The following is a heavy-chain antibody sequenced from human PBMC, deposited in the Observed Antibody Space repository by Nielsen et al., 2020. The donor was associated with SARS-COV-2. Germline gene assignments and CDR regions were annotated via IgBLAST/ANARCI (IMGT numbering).Heavy chain of an antibody. Sequence: SLKISCAASGFTFVDYAMHWVRQAPGKGLEWVSGINWNSGSIVYADSVKGRFTISRDNAKSSLYLQMNSLRAEDTALYYCAKAQAYDSSGYYSITYYFDYWGQGTLVTVSS. CDR3: AKAQAYDSSGYYSITYYFDY. D-gene: IGHD3-22*01. CDR2: INWNSGSI. CDR1: GFTFVDYA. V-gene: IGHV3-9*01. J-gene: IGHJ4*02.